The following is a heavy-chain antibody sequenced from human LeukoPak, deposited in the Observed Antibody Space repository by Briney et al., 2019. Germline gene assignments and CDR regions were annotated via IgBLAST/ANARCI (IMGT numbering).Heavy chain of an antibody. Sequence: SETLSLTCAVYGGSFSGYFWSWIRQPPGKGLEWIGEINHSGSTNYNPSLKSRFTISVDTSKNQFSLKLSSVTAADTAVYYCARIDYGGNSGGGYWGQGTLVTVSS. J-gene: IGHJ4*02. V-gene: IGHV4-34*01. D-gene: IGHD4-23*01. CDR1: GGSFSGYF. CDR2: INHSGST. CDR3: ARIDYGGNSGGGY.